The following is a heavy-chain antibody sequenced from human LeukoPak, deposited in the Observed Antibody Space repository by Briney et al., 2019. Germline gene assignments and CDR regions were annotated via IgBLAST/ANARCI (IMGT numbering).Heavy chain of an antibody. CDR3: AALDHGHDY. V-gene: IGHV3-74*03. CDR2: INSDGSST. J-gene: IGHJ4*02. Sequence: HPGGSLRLSCVASGFTFSSYWMHWVRNAPGKGLVWVSRINSDGSSTKCADSVKGRFTISRDNAKNTLYLQMNSLRAEDTAVYYCAALDHGHDYWGQGTLVTVSS. CDR1: GFTFSSYW.